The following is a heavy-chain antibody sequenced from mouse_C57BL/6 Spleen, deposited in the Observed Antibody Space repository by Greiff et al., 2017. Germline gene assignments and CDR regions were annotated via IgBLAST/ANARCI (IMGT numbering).Heavy chain of an antibody. CDR1: GYTFTGYW. V-gene: IGHV1-9*01. Sequence: VQLQQSGAELMKPGASVKLSCKATGYTFTGYWIEWVKQRPGHGLEWIGAILPGSGRNNYNEKFKGKATFTADTSSNTAYMQLSSLTTEDSAIYYWARSSHYSNRAWFAYWGQGTLVTVSA. D-gene: IGHD2-5*01. J-gene: IGHJ3*01. CDR2: ILPGSGRN. CDR3: ARSSHYSNRAWFAY.